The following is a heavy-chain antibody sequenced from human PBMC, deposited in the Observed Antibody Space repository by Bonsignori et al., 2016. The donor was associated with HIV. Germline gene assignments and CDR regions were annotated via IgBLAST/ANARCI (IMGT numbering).Heavy chain of an antibody. V-gene: IGHV1-46*01. CDR1: GYTFTSYY. CDR2: INPSGGST. D-gene: IGHD6-19*01. Sequence: ASVKVSCKASGYTFTSYYMHWVRQAPGQGLEWMGIINPSGGSTSYAQKFQGRVTMTRDTSTSTVYMELSSLRSEDTAVYYCARGGSSGWYDYYYMDVWGKGTTVTVSS. J-gene: IGHJ6*03. CDR3: ARGGSSGWYDYYYMDV.